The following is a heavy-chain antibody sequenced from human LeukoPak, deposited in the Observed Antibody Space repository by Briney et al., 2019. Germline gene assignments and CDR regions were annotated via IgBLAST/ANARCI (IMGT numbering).Heavy chain of an antibody. CDR3: ARDPPQVGATRGGGY. D-gene: IGHD1-26*01. V-gene: IGHV3-11*04. Sequence: GGSLRLSCAASGFTFSDYYMSWIRQAPGKGLECVSYISSSGNTTYHADSVKGRFTISRDNAKNSLYLQMSSLRAEDTAVYYCARDPPQVGATRGGGYWGQGTLVTVSS. J-gene: IGHJ4*02. CDR1: GFTFSDYY. CDR2: ISSSGNTT.